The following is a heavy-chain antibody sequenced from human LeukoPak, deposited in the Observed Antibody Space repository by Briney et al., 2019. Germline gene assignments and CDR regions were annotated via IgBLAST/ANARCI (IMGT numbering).Heavy chain of an antibody. D-gene: IGHD6-19*01. V-gene: IGHV3-66*01. CDR3: ARANFYSSGWYSY. CDR2: IYSGGST. Sequence: PGGSLRLSCAASGFTFDDYAMHWVRQAPGKGLEWVSVIYSGGSTYYADSVKGRFTISRDNSKSTLYLQMGSLRAEDMAVYYCARANFYSSGWYSYWGQGTLVTVSS. CDR1: GFTFDDYA. J-gene: IGHJ4*02.